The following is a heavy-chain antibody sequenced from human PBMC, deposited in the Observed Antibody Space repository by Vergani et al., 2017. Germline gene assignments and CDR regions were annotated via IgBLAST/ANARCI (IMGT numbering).Heavy chain of an antibody. CDR2: IYYSGST. D-gene: IGHD3-22*01. J-gene: IGHJ4*02. Sequence: QLQLQESGPGLVKPSETLSLTCTVSGGTFSNSGYYWGWIRQPPGKGLGWIGSIYYSGSTYYNPSLESRLTISVDTSKNQSSLKLSSVTAADTAVYFCASRLSYDSSGYDWGQGTLVTVSS. CDR3: ASRLSYDSSGYD. V-gene: IGHV4-39*01. CDR1: GGTFSNSGYY.